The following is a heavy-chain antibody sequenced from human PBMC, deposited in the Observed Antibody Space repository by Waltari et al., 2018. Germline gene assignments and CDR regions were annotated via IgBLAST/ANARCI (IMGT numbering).Heavy chain of an antibody. CDR1: GDTVSELS. CDR2: CDPEHGEI. CDR3: TIYRDGDYVSLGFDP. V-gene: IGHV1-24*01. D-gene: IGHD4-17*01. J-gene: IGHJ5*02. Sequence: QVQLLQSGAEVKKPGASVKVSCKVSGDTVSELSIHWVRQAPGKGLEWMGGCDPEHGEISSAQKCQGRLTLTEDTSTDTAYMELSSLRSEDTAVYYCTIYRDGDYVSLGFDPWGQGTLVTVSS.